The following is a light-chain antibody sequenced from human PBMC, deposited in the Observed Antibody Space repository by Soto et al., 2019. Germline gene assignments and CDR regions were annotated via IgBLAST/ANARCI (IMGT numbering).Light chain of an antibody. V-gene: IGKV3-11*01. J-gene: IGKJ5*01. Sequence: EIVLTQSPATLSLSPGERATLSCRASQSVNNYLAWYQQKPGQSPRLLIFDASVRPTGVPARFSGSGSATDFTLTITSLEPEDFAVYYCQHRAIWPVSFGQGTRLEI. CDR3: QHRAIWPVS. CDR1: QSVNNY. CDR2: DAS.